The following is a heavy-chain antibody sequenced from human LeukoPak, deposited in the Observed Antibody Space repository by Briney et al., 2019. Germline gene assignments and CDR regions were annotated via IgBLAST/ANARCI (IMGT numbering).Heavy chain of an antibody. D-gene: IGHD3-10*01. CDR3: AREEDYYGSGSYPWFDY. Sequence: PSETLSLTCTVSGGSISSYYWSWIRQPAGKGLEWIGRIYTSGSTNYNPSLKSRVTISVDTSKNQFSLKLSSVTAADTAVYYCAREEDYYGSGSYPWFDYWGQGTLVTVSS. J-gene: IGHJ4*02. V-gene: IGHV4-4*07. CDR1: GGSISSYY. CDR2: IYTSGST.